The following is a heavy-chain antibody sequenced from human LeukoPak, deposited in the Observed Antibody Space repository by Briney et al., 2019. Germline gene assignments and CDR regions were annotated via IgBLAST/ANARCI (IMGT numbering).Heavy chain of an antibody. CDR3: ARGSGPRGITTFDI. Sequence: GGSLRLSCAASGFTFSSYSMNWVRQAPGKGLEWVSSIGSSSSYIYYADSVKGRFTISRDNAKNSLYLQMNSLRAEDTAVYYCARGSGPRGITTFDIWGQGTMVTVSS. V-gene: IGHV3-21*01. D-gene: IGHD3-10*01. J-gene: IGHJ3*02. CDR2: IGSSSSYI. CDR1: GFTFSSYS.